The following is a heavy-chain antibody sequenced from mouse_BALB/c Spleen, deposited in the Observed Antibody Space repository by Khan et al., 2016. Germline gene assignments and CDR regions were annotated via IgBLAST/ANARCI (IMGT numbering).Heavy chain of an antibody. CDR3: ALLLRPLDY. J-gene: IGHJ2*01. CDR1: GYSITSGYY. D-gene: IGHD1-1*01. V-gene: IGHV3-6*02. CDR2: ISYDGNN. Sequence: EVQLQESGPGLVKPSQSLSLTCSVSGYSITSGYYWNWIRQFPGNKLEWMGYISYDGNNNYNPSLKNRISITRDTSKNQFFLKLNSVTTEDTATYYCALLLRPLDYWGQGTTLTVSS.